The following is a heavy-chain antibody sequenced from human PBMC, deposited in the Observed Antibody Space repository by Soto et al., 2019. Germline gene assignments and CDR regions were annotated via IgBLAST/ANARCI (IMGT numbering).Heavy chain of an antibody. CDR1: GGSISSYY. V-gene: IGHV4-59*01. D-gene: IGHD4-17*01. J-gene: IGHJ5*02. CDR3: ARETTVTTFGWFDP. Sequence: PSETLSLTCTVSGGSISSYYWSWIRQPPGKGLEWIGYIYYSGSTNYNPSLKSRVTISVDTSKNQFSLKLSSVTAADTAVYYCARETTVTTFGWFDPWGQGTLVTVS. CDR2: IYYSGST.